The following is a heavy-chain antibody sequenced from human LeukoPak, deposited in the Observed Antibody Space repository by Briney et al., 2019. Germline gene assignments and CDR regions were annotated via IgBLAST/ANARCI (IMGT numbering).Heavy chain of an antibody. CDR3: AELGITMIGGV. D-gene: IGHD3-10*02. V-gene: IGHV3-7*01. Sequence: GGSLRLSCAASGFTFSIYWMSWVRQAPGKGLEWVANIKKGGSERYYVDSVKGRFTISRDNAKNSLYLQMNSLRAEDTAVYYCAELGITMIGGVWGKGTTVTISS. CDR2: IKKGGSER. CDR1: GFTFSIYW. J-gene: IGHJ6*04.